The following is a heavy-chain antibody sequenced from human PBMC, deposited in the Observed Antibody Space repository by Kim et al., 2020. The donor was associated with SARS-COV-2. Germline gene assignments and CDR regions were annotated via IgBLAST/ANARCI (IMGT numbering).Heavy chain of an antibody. V-gene: IGHV1-8*01. CDR2: MNPNSGNT. CDR1: GYTFTSYD. J-gene: IGHJ6*03. D-gene: IGHD6-13*01. CDR3: ARGFRAAVGPFYYYYYMDV. Sequence: ASVKVSCKASGYTFTSYDINWVRQATGQGLEWMGWMNPNSGNTGYAQKFQGRVTMTRNTSISTAYMELSSLRSEDTAVYYCARGFRAAVGPFYYYYYMDVWGKGTTVTVSS.